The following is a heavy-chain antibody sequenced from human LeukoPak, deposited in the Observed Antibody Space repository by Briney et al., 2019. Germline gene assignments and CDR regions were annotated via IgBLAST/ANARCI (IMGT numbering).Heavy chain of an antibody. CDR3: AREIKGAGYNYYYYMDV. V-gene: IGHV4-38-2*02. Sequence: SETLSLTCTVSAYSISSGYYWGWIRQPPGKGLEWIGSIYHSGSTYYNPSLKSRVTISLDTSKNQFSLKLSSETAADTAVYYCAREIKGAGYNYYYYMDVWGKGTTVTVSS. CDR1: AYSISSGYY. J-gene: IGHJ6*03. CDR2: IYHSGST. D-gene: IGHD3-9*01.